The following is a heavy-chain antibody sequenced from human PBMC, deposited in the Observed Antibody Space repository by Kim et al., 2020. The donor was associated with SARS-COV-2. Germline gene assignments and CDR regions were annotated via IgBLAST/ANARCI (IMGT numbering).Heavy chain of an antibody. J-gene: IGHJ6*02. CDR3: ARGSYRGGYSYGYNVGSGWPDLDGMDV. CDR2: ISYDGSNK. V-gene: IGHV3-30-3*01. Sequence: GGSLRLSCAASGFTFSSYAMHWVRQAPGKGLEWVAVISYDGSNKYYADSVKGRFTISRDNSKNTLYLQMNSLRAEDTAVYYCARGSYRGGYSYGYNVGSGWPDLDGMDVWGQGTTVTVSS. D-gene: IGHD5-18*01. CDR1: GFTFSSYA.